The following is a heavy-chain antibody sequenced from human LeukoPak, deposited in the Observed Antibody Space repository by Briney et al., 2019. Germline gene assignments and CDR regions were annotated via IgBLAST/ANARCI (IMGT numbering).Heavy chain of an antibody. J-gene: IGHJ6*03. CDR3: PRESDYGYYYYMDV. D-gene: IGHD4-17*01. CDR1: GGTFISYA. V-gene: IGHV1-69*13. CDR2: IIPIVGTA. Sequence: SVKVSCKSSGGTFISYAIRWVRQAPGQGLEWMGGIIPIVGTANYAQRFQGRVTNTADESTSTAYMDPIRLAAEDTAVCDCPRESDYGYYYYMDVWGKGTTVTISS.